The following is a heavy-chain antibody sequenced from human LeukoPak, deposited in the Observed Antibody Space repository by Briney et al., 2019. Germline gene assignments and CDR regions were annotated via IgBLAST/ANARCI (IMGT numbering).Heavy chain of an antibody. CDR3: ARGPYRGGSNIYYFDY. Sequence: SETLSLTCAVYGGSFSDYYWSWIRQPPGKGLEWIGEINHSGSTNYNPSLKSRITISVDTSKNQFSLKLNSVTAADTGVYYCARGPYRGGSNIYYFDYWGQGTLVTVSS. CDR1: GGSFSDYY. CDR2: INHSGST. J-gene: IGHJ4*02. D-gene: IGHD1-26*01. V-gene: IGHV4-34*01.